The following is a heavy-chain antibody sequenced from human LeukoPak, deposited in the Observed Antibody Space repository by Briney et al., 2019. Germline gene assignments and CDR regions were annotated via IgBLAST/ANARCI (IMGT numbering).Heavy chain of an antibody. D-gene: IGHD3-10*01. V-gene: IGHV3-7*01. J-gene: IGHJ3*02. CDR2: IKQGGSEK. CDR3: ARDGSGRWDDAFDI. CDR1: GFTFSSYW. Sequence: GGSLRLSCAASGFTFSSYWMSWVRQAPGKGLEWVANIKQGGSEKYYVDSEKGRFTISRDNAKNSLYLQMNSLRAEDTAVYYCARDGSGRWDDAFDIWGQGTMVTVSS.